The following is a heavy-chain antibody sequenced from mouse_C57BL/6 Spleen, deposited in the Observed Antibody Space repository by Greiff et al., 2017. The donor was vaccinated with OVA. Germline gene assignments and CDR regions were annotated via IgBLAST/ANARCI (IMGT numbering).Heavy chain of an antibody. D-gene: IGHD4-1*01. CDR3: ARRGLGDY. J-gene: IGHJ2*01. V-gene: IGHV1-54*01. CDR2: INPGSGGT. CDR1: GYAFTNYL. Sequence: VQLQQSGAELVRPGTSVKVSCKASGYAFTNYLIEWVKQRPGQGLEWIGVINPGSGGTNYNEKFKGKATLTADKSSSTAYMQLSSLTSEDSAVYFCARRGLGDYWGQGTTLTVSS.